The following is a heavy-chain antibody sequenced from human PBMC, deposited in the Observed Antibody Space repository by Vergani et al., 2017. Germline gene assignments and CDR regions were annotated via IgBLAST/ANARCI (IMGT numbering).Heavy chain of an antibody. J-gene: IGHJ4*02. CDR2: INHSGST. Sequence: QVQLQQWGAGLLKPSETLSLTCAVYGGSFSGYYWSWIRQPPGKGLEWIGEINHSGSTNYNPSLKSRVTIAVDKSKNQFSLKLSSVTAADTAVYYCARWDDFWSGYYQTWGQGTLVTVSS. D-gene: IGHD3-3*01. CDR1: GGSFSGYY. CDR3: ARWDDFWSGYYQT. V-gene: IGHV4-34*01.